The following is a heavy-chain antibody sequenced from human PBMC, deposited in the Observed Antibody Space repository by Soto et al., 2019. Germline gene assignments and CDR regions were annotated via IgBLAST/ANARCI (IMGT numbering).Heavy chain of an antibody. V-gene: IGHV3-48*02. CDR2: ISSSSSTI. D-gene: IGHD2-15*01. CDR1: GFTFSSYS. CDR3: ARAGAHVGYCSGGSCYSAFDI. Sequence: GGSLRLSCAASGFTFSSYSMNWVRQAPGKGLEWVSYISSSSSTIYYADSVKGRFTISRDNAKNSLYLQMNSLRDDDTAVYYCARAGAHVGYCSGGSCYSAFDIWGQGTMVTVSS. J-gene: IGHJ3*02.